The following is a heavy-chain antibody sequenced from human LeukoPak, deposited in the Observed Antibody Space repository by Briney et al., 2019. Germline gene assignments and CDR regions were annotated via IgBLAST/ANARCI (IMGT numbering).Heavy chain of an antibody. J-gene: IGHJ6*03. Sequence: SQTLSLTCAISGDSVSSNSAAWNWIRQSPSRGLEWLGRTYYRSKWYNDYAVSVKSRITINPDTSKNQFSLQLNSVTPEDTAVYYCARETTVSGSYYGYYYMDVWGKGTTVTVSS. D-gene: IGHD3-10*01. CDR1: GDSVSSNSAA. CDR3: ARETTVSGSYYGYYYMDV. CDR2: TYYRSKWYN. V-gene: IGHV6-1*01.